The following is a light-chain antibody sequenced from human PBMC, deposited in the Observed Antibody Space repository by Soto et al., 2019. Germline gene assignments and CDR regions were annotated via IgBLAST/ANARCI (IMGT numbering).Light chain of an antibody. Sequence: IQMAQSPSTLSASAGDRVIITCRASQSFSGWLAWYQQKPGKAPKLLIYDASNLESGVPARFSGSGSGTEFTLTISGLQPDDFATYYCQQYNSYPRTFGQGTKVDIK. J-gene: IGKJ1*01. CDR2: DAS. V-gene: IGKV1-5*01. CDR1: QSFSGW. CDR3: QQYNSYPRT.